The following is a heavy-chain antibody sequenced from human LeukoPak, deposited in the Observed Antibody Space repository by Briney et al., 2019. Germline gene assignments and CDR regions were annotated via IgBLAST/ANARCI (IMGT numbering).Heavy chain of an antibody. D-gene: IGHD4-23*01. Sequence: SVKVSCKASGGTFSSYAISWVRQAPGQGLEWMGGIIPIFGTANYAQKFQGRVTITADESTGTAYMELSSLRSDDTAVYYCASIYGGNSGYYFDYWGQGTLVTVSS. J-gene: IGHJ4*02. CDR3: ASIYGGNSGYYFDY. CDR1: GGTFSSYA. CDR2: IIPIFGTA. V-gene: IGHV1-69*13.